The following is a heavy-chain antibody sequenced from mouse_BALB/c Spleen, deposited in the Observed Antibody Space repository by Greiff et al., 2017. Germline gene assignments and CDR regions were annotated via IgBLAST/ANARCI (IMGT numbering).Heavy chain of an antibody. J-gene: IGHJ4*01. Sequence: VQLQQSAAELARPGASVKMSCKASGYTFTSYTMHWVKQRPGQGLEWIGYINPSSGYTEYNQKFKDKTTLTADKSSSTAYMQLSSLTSEDSAVYYCARELDYYAMDYWGQGTSVTVSS. CDR2: INPSSGYT. D-gene: IGHD3-3*01. CDR1: GYTFTSYT. V-gene: IGHV1-4*02. CDR3: ARELDYYAMDY.